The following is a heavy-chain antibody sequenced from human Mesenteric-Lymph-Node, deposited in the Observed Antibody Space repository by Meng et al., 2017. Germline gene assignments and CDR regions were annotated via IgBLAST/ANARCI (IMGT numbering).Heavy chain of an antibody. J-gene: IGHJ4*02. CDR1: GYSISSGYY. CDR3: ARGENGDYEYYFDY. V-gene: IGHV4-38-2*02. CDR2: IYHSGST. Sequence: SETLSLTCTVSGYSISSGYYWGWIRQPPGKGLEWIGSIYHSGSTYYNPSLKSRVTISLDTSKKQSSLKLNSVTAADTAVYYCARGENGDYEYYFDYWGQGTLVTVSS. D-gene: IGHD4-17*01.